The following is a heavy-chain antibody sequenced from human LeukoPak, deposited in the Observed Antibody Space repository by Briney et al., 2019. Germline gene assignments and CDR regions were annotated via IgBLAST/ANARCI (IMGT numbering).Heavy chain of an antibody. CDR1: GFTFSSYG. J-gene: IGHJ4*02. V-gene: IGHV3-30*18. CDR2: ISYDGSNK. D-gene: IGHD1-26*01. Sequence: PGRSLRLSCAASGFTFSSYGMPWVRQAPGKGLEWVAVISYDGSNKYYADSVKGRFTISRDNSKNTLYLQMNSLRAEDTAVYYCAKEVPLEGATGTTLPDYWGQGTLVTVSS. CDR3: AKEVPLEGATGTTLPDY.